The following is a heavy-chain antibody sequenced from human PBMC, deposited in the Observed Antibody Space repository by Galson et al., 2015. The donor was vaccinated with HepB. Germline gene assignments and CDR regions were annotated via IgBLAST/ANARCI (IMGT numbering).Heavy chain of an antibody. J-gene: IGHJ4*02. Sequence: SVKVSCKASGYTFTGYYLHWVRQAPGQGLEWMGRINPNSGGTNYAQKFQGRVTMTRDTSITTVYMELSSLTSDDTAIYYCARRRSSGSYYPLDFWGQGTLVTVSS. CDR3: ARRRSSGSYYPLDF. V-gene: IGHV1-2*06. CDR2: INPNSGGT. CDR1: GYTFTGYY. D-gene: IGHD3-10*01.